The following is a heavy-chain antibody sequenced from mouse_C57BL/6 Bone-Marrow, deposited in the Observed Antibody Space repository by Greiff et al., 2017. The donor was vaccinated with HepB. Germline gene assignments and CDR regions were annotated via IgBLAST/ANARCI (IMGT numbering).Heavy chain of an antibody. CDR1: GFTFSDYY. V-gene: IGHV5-12*01. D-gene: IGHD2-4*01. CDR3: ARPYYDYPWFAY. J-gene: IGHJ3*01. Sequence: VKLVESGGGLVQPGGSLKLSCAASGFTFSDYYMYWVRQTPEKRLEWVAYISNGGGSTYYPDTVKGRFTISRDNAKNTLYLQMSRLKSEDTAMYYCARPYYDYPWFAYWGQGTLVTVSA. CDR2: ISNGGGST.